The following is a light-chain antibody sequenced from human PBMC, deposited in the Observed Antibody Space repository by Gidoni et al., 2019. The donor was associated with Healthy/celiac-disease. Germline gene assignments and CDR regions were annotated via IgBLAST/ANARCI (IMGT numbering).Light chain of an antibody. CDR2: DAS. Sequence: DIQMTQSPSSLSASVGDRVTIPCQASQDISNYLNCYQQKPGKAPKLLIYDASNLETGVPSRFSGSGSGADFTFTIISLQPEDIATYYCQQYDNLPMCSFGQXTKLEIQ. CDR1: QDISNY. J-gene: IGKJ2*04. CDR3: QQYDNLPMCS. V-gene: IGKV1-33*01.